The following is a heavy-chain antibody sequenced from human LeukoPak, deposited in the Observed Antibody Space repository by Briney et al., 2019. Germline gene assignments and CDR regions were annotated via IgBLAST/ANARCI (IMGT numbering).Heavy chain of an antibody. J-gene: IGHJ4*02. CDR1: GGSISSYY. CDR2: IYYSGST. Sequence: PSETLSLTCTVSGGSISSYYWSWIRQPPGKGLEWIGYIYYSGSTNYNPSLKSRVTISVDTSKNQFSLKLSSVIAADTAVYYCARVNVWPLQITLWGQGTLVTVSS. V-gene: IGHV4-59*01. CDR3: ARVNVWPLQITL. D-gene: IGHD2-8*01.